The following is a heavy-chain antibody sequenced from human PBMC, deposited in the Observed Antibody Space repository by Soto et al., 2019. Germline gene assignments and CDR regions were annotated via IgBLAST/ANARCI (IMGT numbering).Heavy chain of an antibody. Sequence: PGESLKIFCKGSGYSFTSYCIGWIRQMPAKGLECMGIIYPGDSDTRYTPSFQGQVTISADKSISTAYLQWSSLKASDTAMYYCAASYLLGVTMLRDPEVAFDIWGQGTMVTV. V-gene: IGHV5-51*01. CDR1: GYSFTSYC. D-gene: IGHD3-10*01. CDR3: AASYLLGVTMLRDPEVAFDI. CDR2: IYPGDSDT. J-gene: IGHJ3*02.